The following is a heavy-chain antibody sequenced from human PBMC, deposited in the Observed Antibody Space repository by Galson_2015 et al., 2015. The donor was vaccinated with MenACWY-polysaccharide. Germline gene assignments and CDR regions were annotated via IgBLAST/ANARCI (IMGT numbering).Heavy chain of an antibody. J-gene: IGHJ4*02. CDR3: AKALNPNYYDSSGPIDY. CDR2: ISYDGSNK. D-gene: IGHD3-22*01. V-gene: IGHV3-30*18. Sequence: SLRLSCAASGFTFSSYGIHWVRQAPGKGLEWVAVISYDGSNKYYADSVKGRFTISRDNSKNTLYLQMNSLRAEDTAVYYCAKALNPNYYDSSGPIDYWGQGTLVTVSS. CDR1: GFTFSSYG.